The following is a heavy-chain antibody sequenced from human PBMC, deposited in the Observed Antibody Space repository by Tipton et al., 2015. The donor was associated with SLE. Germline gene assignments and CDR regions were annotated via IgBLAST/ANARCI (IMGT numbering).Heavy chain of an antibody. CDR2: IYYSGST. V-gene: IGHV4-39*07. J-gene: IGHJ6*02. CDR1: GGSISSTSNY. D-gene: IGHD5-24*01. Sequence: LRLSCTVSGGSISSTSNYWGWIRQPPGKGLEWIGSIYYSGSTYYNPSLKSRVTISVDTSKNQFSLKLSSVTAADTALYYCATQGVRWFRPWGMDVWGQGTTVTVSS. CDR3: ATQGVRWFRPWGMDV.